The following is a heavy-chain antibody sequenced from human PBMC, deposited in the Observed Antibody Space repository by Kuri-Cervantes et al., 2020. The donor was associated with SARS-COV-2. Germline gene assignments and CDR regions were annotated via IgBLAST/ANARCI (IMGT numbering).Heavy chain of an antibody. D-gene: IGHD1-26*01. V-gene: IGHV1-18*01. J-gene: IGHJ6*02. CDR2: ISAYSGNT. CDR1: GYTFTSYG. Sequence: ASVKVSCKASGYTFTSYGISWVRQAPGQGLEWMGWISAYSGNTNYAQKLQGRVTMTTDTSTSTAYMELRSLRSDDTAVYYCARGEISYYYYGMDVWGQGTTVTVSS. CDR3: ARGEISYYYYGMDV.